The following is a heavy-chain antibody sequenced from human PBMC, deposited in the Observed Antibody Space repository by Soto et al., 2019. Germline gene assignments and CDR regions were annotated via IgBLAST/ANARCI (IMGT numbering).Heavy chain of an antibody. J-gene: IGHJ6*02. Sequence: QVQLQESGPGLVKPSETLSLTCTVSGGSMSSYYWRWIRQPAGEGLEWIGRIYSSGGTNYNPSLKSRVSISKDTSKKQFSLKLNLVTAADTAVYYCARGAAAGVDYGMDVWGRGTTVTVS. CDR1: GGSMSSYY. CDR3: ARGAAAGVDYGMDV. D-gene: IGHD6-13*01. CDR2: IYSSGGT. V-gene: IGHV4-4*07.